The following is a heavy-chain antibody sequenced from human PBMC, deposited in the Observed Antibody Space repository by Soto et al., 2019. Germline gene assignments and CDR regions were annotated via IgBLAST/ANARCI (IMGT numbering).Heavy chain of an antibody. CDR2: ICCNSSSK. D-gene: IGHD2-2*01. CDR3: AKDISEEYQLPDDAVDI. V-gene: IGHV3-9*01. Sequence: GGSLRLSCAASGFTFSSYGMHWVRQAPGKGLEWVSGICCNSSSKGYADSVKGRFTISRDNAKNSLYLQMNSLRAEDTALYYCAKDISEEYQLPDDAVDIWGQGTMVTDSS. J-gene: IGHJ3*02. CDR1: GFTFSSYG.